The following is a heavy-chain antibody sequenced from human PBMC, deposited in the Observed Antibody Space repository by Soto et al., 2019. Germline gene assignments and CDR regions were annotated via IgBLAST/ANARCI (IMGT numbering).Heavy chain of an antibody. CDR1: GFTFSSYA. CDR3: AKDYDDFDFFFDY. D-gene: IGHD4-17*01. CDR2: ISGNGGST. V-gene: IGHV3-23*01. J-gene: IGHJ4*02. Sequence: GGSLRLSCAASGFTFSSYAMDWVRQAPGKGLEWVSAISGNGGSTKYADSVKGRFTISRDNSKNSLYLQMNSLRAEDTAVYYCAKDYDDFDFFFDYWGQGTLVTVSS.